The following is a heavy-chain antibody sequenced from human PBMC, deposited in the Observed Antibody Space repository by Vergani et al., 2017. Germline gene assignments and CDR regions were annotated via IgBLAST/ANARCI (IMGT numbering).Heavy chain of an antibody. CDR3: ASSIGYCTSGSSRPYYLDL. D-gene: IGHD2-15*01. CDR2: VNFVTGAA. CDR1: GYIFKNYY. V-gene: IGHV1-46*02. Sequence: QVQLVQSGAAVKKPGASAKVSCTASGYIFKNYYMHWLRLAPGQGFQWMGVVNFVTGAATSPQKFEGIITMTRDTSTATFYMDLCSLKYEDTAIYYGASSIGYCTSGSSRPYYLDLWGQGTLVTVSS. J-gene: IGHJ4*02.